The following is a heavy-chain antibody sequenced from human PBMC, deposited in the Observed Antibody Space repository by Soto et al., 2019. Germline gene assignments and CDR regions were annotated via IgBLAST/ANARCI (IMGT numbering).Heavy chain of an antibody. Sequence: GASVKVSCKTSGYTFNTYGINWVRQAPGQGLELMGWISAYDGKTTYAEKFQGRVTLTTDTSTSTAYMELRSLRSDDTAIYYCARDPHEFWTSYFDSWGQGTLVTVSS. CDR2: ISAYDGKT. J-gene: IGHJ4*02. V-gene: IGHV1-18*01. CDR1: GYTFNTYG. CDR3: ARDPHEFWTSYFDS. D-gene: IGHD3-3*01.